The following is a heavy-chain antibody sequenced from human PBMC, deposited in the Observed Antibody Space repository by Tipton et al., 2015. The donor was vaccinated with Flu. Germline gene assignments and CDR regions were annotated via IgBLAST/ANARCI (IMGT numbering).Heavy chain of an antibody. CDR2: IYPSGTT. J-gene: IGHJ4*02. CDR3: ARLSYYDVDLKNFYFDY. D-gene: IGHD3-10*02. V-gene: IGHV4-59*05. Sequence: GLVKPSETLSLTCTVSGGSISSYYWSWIRQPPGKGPEWIGSIYPSGTTYYNPSLKSRVTISVDTSKSQFSLRLSSVTAADTAVYFYARLSYYDVDLKNFYFDYWGQGALVTVSS. CDR1: GGSISSYY.